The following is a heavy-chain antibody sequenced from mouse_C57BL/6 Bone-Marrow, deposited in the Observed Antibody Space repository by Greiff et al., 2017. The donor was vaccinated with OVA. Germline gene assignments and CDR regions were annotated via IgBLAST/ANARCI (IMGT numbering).Heavy chain of an antibody. CDR1: GYTFTSYW. CDR2: IYPGSGST. J-gene: IGHJ2*01. CDR3: ARGGIYDGYSYYFDY. D-gene: IGHD2-3*01. Sequence: QVQLQQSGAELVKPGASVKMSCKASGYTFTSYWITWVKQRPGQGLEWIGDIYPGSGSTNYNEKFKSKATLTVDTSSSTAYMQLSSLTSEDSAVYYCARGGIYDGYSYYFDYWGQGTTHTVSS. V-gene: IGHV1-55*01.